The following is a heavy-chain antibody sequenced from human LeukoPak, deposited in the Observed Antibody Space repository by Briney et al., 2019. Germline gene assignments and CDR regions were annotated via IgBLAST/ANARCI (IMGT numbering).Heavy chain of an antibody. D-gene: IGHD2-2*01. CDR2: ISSSSSTI. CDR1: GFTFSSYS. Sequence: TGGSLRLSCAASGFTFSSYSMNWVRQAPGKGLEWVSYISSSSSTIYYADSVRGRFTISRDNAKNSLYLQMNSLRAEDTAVYYCVLSVVPAALDYWGQGTLVTVSS. V-gene: IGHV3-48*01. J-gene: IGHJ4*02. CDR3: VLSVVPAALDY.